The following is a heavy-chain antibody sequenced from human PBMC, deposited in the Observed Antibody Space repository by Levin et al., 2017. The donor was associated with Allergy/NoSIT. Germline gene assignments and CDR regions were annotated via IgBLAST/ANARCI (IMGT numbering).Heavy chain of an antibody. CDR3: ARLGGATLMGWYFDL. J-gene: IGHJ2*01. V-gene: IGHV4-39*01. CDR1: GGSISSSSYY. D-gene: IGHD3-16*01. Sequence: SETLSLTCTVSGGSISSSSYYWGWIRQPPGKGLEWIGSIYYSGSTYYNPSLKSRVTISVDTSKNQFSLKLSSVTAADTAVYYCARLGGATLMGWYFDLWGRGTLVTVSS. CDR2: IYYSGST.